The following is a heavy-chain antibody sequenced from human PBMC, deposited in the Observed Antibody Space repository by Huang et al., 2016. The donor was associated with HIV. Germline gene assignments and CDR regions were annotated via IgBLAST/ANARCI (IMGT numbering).Heavy chain of an antibody. V-gene: IGHV3-30*02. Sequence: QVQLVESGGGVVQPGGSLRLSCTASGFPFGSFGMHWVRQAPGKGLEWVAFIRYDGNNYYYADSVRGRFTISRDNSKDTLYLQMNRLRPDDSAVYYYAKDLTYTFGRHFDYWGRGTLVTVSS. J-gene: IGHJ4*02. CDR1: GFPFGSFG. CDR3: AKDLTYTFGRHFDY. D-gene: IGHD3-3*01. CDR2: IRYDGNNY.